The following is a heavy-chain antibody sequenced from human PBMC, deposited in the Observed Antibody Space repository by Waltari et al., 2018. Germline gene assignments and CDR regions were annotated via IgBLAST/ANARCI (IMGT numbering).Heavy chain of an antibody. CDR3: ARARERYSSSWSI. Sequence: QVQLQQRGAGLLEPSETLSLTCAVPGGSFFGYYWTWIRQPPGKGLEWIGEVSQSGSTNYNPSLKSRVTISVDASKNLFSLRVTSVTAADSAVYYCARARERYSSSWSIWGQGTLVVVSS. D-gene: IGHD6-13*01. J-gene: IGHJ4*02. CDR1: GGSFFGYY. CDR2: VSQSGST. V-gene: IGHV4-34*02.